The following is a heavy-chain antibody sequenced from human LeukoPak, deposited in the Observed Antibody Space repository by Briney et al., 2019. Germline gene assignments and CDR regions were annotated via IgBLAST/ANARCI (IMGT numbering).Heavy chain of an antibody. J-gene: IGHJ4*02. Sequence: SETLSLTCTVSGGSISSSSYYWGWIRQPPGKGLEWIGSIYYSGSTYYNPSLKSRVTISVDTSKNQFSLKLSSVTAADTAVYYCARVARGGYCGGDCYSPDYWGQGTPVTVSS. V-gene: IGHV4-39*01. CDR3: ARVARGGYCGGDCYSPDY. D-gene: IGHD2-21*02. CDR1: GGSISSSSYY. CDR2: IYYSGST.